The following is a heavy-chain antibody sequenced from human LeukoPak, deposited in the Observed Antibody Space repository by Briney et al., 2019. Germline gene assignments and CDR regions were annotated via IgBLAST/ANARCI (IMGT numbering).Heavy chain of an antibody. CDR2: IIPIFGTA. CDR3: ARDRGYYYGSGSHGAGDWFDP. J-gene: IGHJ5*02. Sequence: ASVKVSCKASGGTFSSYAIGWVRQAPGQGLEWMGGIIPIFGTANYAQKCQGRVTITADKSTSTAYMELSSLRSEDTAVYYCARDRGYYYGSGSHGAGDWFDPWGQGTLVTVSS. V-gene: IGHV1-69*06. D-gene: IGHD3-10*01. CDR1: GGTFSSYA.